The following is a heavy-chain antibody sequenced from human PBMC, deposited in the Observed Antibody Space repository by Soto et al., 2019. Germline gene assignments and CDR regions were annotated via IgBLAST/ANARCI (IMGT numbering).Heavy chain of an antibody. CDR3: ARDPVATIPPYYYDYCMDV. CDR1: GYTFTSYG. D-gene: IGHD5-12*01. V-gene: IGHV1-18*01. J-gene: IGHJ6*02. Sequence: QVQLVQSGAEVKKPGASVKVSCKASGYTFTSYGISWVRQAPGQGLEWMGWISAYNGNTNYAQKLQGRVTMTTDTATRTAYMELRSLRSDDTAVYYCARDPVATIPPYYYDYCMDVWGQGTTVTVSS. CDR2: ISAYNGNT.